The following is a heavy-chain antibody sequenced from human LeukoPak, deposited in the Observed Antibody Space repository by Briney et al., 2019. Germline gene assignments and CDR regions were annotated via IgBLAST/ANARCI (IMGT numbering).Heavy chain of an antibody. J-gene: IGHJ3*02. CDR2: IRYDGSNK. CDR1: GFTFSSYG. Sequence: GGSLRLSCAASGFTFSSYGMHWVRQAPGKGLEWVAFIRYDGSNKYYADSVKGRFTISRDNSENTLYLQMNSLRAEDTAVYYCAKATGGYSFDAFDIWGQGTMVTVSS. D-gene: IGHD6-13*01. CDR3: AKATGGYSFDAFDI. V-gene: IGHV3-30*02.